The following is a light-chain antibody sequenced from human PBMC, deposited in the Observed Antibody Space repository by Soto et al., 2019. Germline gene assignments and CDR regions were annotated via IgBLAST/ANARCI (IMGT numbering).Light chain of an antibody. V-gene: IGKV3-20*01. CDR1: ESVSSIY. CDR3: QQYGTSPRT. Sequence: ENVLTQAPGTLSLSPGERATLSLRASESVSSIYVAWYQQKPGQAPTFLIYGASTRATGIPDRFSGSGSGTDFTLTIDRLEPEDFAVYYCQQYGTSPRTFGQGTKVDIK. CDR2: GAS. J-gene: IGKJ1*01.